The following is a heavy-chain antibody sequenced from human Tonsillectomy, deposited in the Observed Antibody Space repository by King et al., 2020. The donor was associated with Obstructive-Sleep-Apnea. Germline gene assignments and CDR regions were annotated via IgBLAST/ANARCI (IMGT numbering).Heavy chain of an antibody. D-gene: IGHD5-24*01. CDR3: ARDQGDGYNYYYYYGIDV. Sequence: VQLVESGGGVVQPGRSLRLSCAASGFTVSSYAIHWGRQAPGKGLEGVAVRSYDGSNQYYDDSVMGRFTISRDNSKNTLYLQINSLRAEDTAVYYCARDQGDGYNYYYYYGIDVWGQGTTVTVSS. CDR1: GFTVSSYA. J-gene: IGHJ6*02. V-gene: IGHV3-30*04. CDR2: RSYDGSNQ.